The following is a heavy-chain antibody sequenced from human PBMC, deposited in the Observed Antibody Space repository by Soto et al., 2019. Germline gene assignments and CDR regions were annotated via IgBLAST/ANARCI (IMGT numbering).Heavy chain of an antibody. CDR3: AKELGDYRYYYGMDV. CDR1: GFTFSSYG. J-gene: IGHJ6*02. Sequence: GGSLRLSCAAPGFTFSSYGMHWVRQAPGKGLEWVAVISYDGSNKYYADSVKGRFTISRDNSKNTLYLQMNSLRAEDTAVYYCAKELGDYRYYYGMDVWGQGTTVTVSS. D-gene: IGHD4-17*01. V-gene: IGHV3-30*18. CDR2: ISYDGSNK.